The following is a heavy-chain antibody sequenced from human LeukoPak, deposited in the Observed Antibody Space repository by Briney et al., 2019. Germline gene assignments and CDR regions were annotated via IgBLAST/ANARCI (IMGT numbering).Heavy chain of an antibody. D-gene: IGHD2-2*01. CDR1: GYTFTSYA. CDR2: INTNTGNP. Sequence: ASVKVSCKASGYTFTSYAMNWVRQAPGQGLEWMGWINTNTGNPTYAQGFTGRFAFSLDTSVSTAYLQISSLKAEDTAVYYCARGGYCSSTSCYAFDIWGQGTMVTVSS. CDR3: ARGGYCSSTSCYAFDI. J-gene: IGHJ3*02. V-gene: IGHV7-4-1*02.